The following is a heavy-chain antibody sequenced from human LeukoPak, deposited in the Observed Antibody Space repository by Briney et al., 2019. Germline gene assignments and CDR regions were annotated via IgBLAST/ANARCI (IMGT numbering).Heavy chain of an antibody. D-gene: IGHD2-2*01. CDR2: INHSGST. V-gene: IGHV4-34*01. J-gene: IGHJ6*03. CDR3: ARKGPGFPVVVPAAIGLYYYYMDV. Sequence: PSETLSLTCAVYGGSFSGYYWSWIRQPPGKGLEWIGEINHSGSTNYNPSLKSRVTISVDTSKNQFSLKLSSVTAADTAVYYCARKGPGFPVVVPAAIGLYYYYMDVWGKGTTVTVSS. CDR1: GGSFSGYY.